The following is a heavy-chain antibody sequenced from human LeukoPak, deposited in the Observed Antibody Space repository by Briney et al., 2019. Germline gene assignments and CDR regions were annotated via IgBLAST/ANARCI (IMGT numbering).Heavy chain of an antibody. V-gene: IGHV4-4*07. Sequence: SETLSLTCTVSGVSISSYYWSWIRQPAGKGLEWIGRIYTSGSTNYNPSLKSRVTMSVDTSKNQFSLKLSSVTAADTAVYYCAREDRTSGYYYGIDYWGQGTLVTVSS. CDR1: GVSISSYY. CDR2: IYTSGST. J-gene: IGHJ4*02. D-gene: IGHD3-22*01. CDR3: AREDRTSGYYYGIDY.